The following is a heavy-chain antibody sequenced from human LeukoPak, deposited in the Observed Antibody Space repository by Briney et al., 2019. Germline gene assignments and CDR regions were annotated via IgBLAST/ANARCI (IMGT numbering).Heavy chain of an antibody. V-gene: IGHV4-31*03. CDR2: IYYSGST. D-gene: IGHD1-26*01. Sequence: RTSETLSLTCTVSGGSISSGGYYWSWIRQHPGKGLEWIGYIYYSGSTYYNPSLKSRVTISVDTSMNQFSLKLSSVTAADTAVYYCARARQWELDYFDYWGQGTLVTVSS. CDR3: ARARQWELDYFDY. CDR1: GGSISSGGYY. J-gene: IGHJ4*02.